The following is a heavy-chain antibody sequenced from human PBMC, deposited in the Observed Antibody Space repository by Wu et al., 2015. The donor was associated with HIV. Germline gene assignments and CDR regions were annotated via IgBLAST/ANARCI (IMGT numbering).Heavy chain of an antibody. CDR1: GGTCSSYA. V-gene: IGHV1-69*13. J-gene: IGHJ5*02. Sequence: QVQLVQSGAEVKKPGSSVKVSCKASGGTCSSYAISWVRQAPGQGLEWMGRIIPIFGTANYAQKFQGRVTITADESTSTAYMELSSLRSEDTAVYYCARGSTETGMVRGVIRNANWFDPWGQGTLVTVSS. D-gene: IGHD3-10*01. CDR3: ARGSTETGMVRGVIRNANWFDP. CDR2: IIPIFGTA.